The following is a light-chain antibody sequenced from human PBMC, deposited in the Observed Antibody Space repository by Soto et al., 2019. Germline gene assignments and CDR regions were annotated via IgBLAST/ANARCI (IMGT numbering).Light chain of an antibody. CDR1: QGISSY. CDR3: QQFSSFPLT. CDR2: VVS. Sequence: DIQLTQFPSFLSASVGDRVTITCRASQGISSYLAWYQQKPGKAPKLLIYVVSTLQSGVPSRFSGSGSGTEFTLTISSLQPEDFAAYYCQQFSSFPLTFGQGTRLEIK. V-gene: IGKV1-9*01. J-gene: IGKJ5*01.